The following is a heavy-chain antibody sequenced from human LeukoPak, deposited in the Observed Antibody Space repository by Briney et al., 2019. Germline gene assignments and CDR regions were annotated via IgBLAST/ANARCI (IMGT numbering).Heavy chain of an antibody. V-gene: IGHV4-34*01. D-gene: IGHD3-22*01. J-gene: IGHJ4*02. Sequence: GSLRLSCAASGFTVSSNYMSWVRQPPGKGLEWIGDINHSGSTNYNPSLKSRVTISVDTSKNQFSLKLSSVTAADTAVYYCARVADSSGYYCDYWGQGTLVTVSS. CDR2: INHSGST. CDR1: GFTVSSNY. CDR3: ARVADSSGYYCDY.